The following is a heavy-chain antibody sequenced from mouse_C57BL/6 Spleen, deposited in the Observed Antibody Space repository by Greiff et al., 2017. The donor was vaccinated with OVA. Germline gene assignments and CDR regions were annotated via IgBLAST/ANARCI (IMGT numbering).Heavy chain of an antibody. CDR2: ISYDGSN. J-gene: IGHJ4*01. Sequence: EVKLLESGPGLVKPSQSLSLTCSVTGYSITSGYYWNWIRQFPGNKLEWMGYISYDGSNNYNPSLKNRISITRDTSKNQFFLKLNSVTTEDTATYYCARDGSTVVARSAMDYWGQGTSVTVSS. CDR1: GYSITSGYY. CDR3: ARDGSTVVARSAMDY. D-gene: IGHD1-1*01. V-gene: IGHV3-6*01.